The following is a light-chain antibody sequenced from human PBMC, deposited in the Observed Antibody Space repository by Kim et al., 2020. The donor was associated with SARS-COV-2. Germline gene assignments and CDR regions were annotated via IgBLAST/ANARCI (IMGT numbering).Light chain of an antibody. J-gene: IGLJ1*01. CDR1: KLGDKY. CDR3: QAWDSSTEV. V-gene: IGLV3-1*01. Sequence: VSRGQTASITCSGDKLGDKYACWYQQKPGQSPVLVIYQDSKRPSGIPERFSGSNSGNTATLTISGTQAMDEADYYCQAWDSSTEVFGTGTKVTVL. CDR2: QDS.